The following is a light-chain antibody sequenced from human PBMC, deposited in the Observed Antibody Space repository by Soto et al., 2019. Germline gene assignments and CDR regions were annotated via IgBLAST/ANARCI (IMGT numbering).Light chain of an antibody. V-gene: IGKV3-11*01. J-gene: IGKJ4*01. Sequence: DIVLTQSPATLSLSPGERATLSCRASRSVPSAYLAWYQQKPGQAPRLLIYDASNRATGIPARFSGSGSATDFTLTISSLEAEDFAVYYCQQRSNWLTFGGGTKVEIK. CDR3: QQRSNWLT. CDR1: RSVPSAY. CDR2: DAS.